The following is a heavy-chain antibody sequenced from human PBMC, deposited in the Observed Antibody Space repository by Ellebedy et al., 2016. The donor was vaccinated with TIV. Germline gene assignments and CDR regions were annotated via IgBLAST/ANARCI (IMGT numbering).Heavy chain of an antibody. D-gene: IGHD5-24*01. CDR2: INPNSGGT. Sequence: AASVKVSCKASGYTFTGYYMHWVRQAPGQGLEWMGWINPNSGGTNYAQKFQGWVTMTRDTSISTAYMELSRLRSDDTAVYYCARDCRDGYNEYYFDYWGQGTLVTVSS. CDR3: ARDCRDGYNEYYFDY. V-gene: IGHV1-2*04. CDR1: GYTFTGYY. J-gene: IGHJ4*02.